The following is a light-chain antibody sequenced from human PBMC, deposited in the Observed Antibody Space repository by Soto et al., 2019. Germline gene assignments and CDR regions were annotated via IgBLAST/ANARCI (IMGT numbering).Light chain of an antibody. Sequence: QSVLTQPASVSGSPGQSITISCTGTSSDVGGYNYVSWYQQHPGKAPTLMIYDVSTRPSGVSNRFSGSKSGNTASLTISGLQAEDEADYYCSSYTSSSTLVVGTGTKLTVL. CDR2: DVS. J-gene: IGLJ1*01. CDR3: SSYTSSSTLV. CDR1: SSDVGGYNY. V-gene: IGLV2-14*01.